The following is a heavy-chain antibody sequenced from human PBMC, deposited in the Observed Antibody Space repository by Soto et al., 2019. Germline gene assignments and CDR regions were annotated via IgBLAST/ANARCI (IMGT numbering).Heavy chain of an antibody. Sequence: EVQLEESGGGSVQPGRSLRLSCAASGFNFDDYVMHWVRQGPGKGLEWVSGINWDSGRIGYADSVKGRFTISRDNAKKYLYLDMNRLRPEDTALYYCVKESSPNWNYGYVEYWGQGTLVTVSS. CDR2: INWDSGRI. V-gene: IGHV3-9*01. CDR1: GFNFDDYV. D-gene: IGHD1-7*01. J-gene: IGHJ4*02. CDR3: VKESSPNWNYGYVEY.